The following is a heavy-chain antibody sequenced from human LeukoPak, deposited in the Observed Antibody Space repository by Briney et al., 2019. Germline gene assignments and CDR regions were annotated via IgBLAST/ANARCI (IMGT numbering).Heavy chain of an antibody. J-gene: IGHJ4*02. D-gene: IGHD5-18*01. CDR3: ARAREYSYGDSFDY. V-gene: IGHV4-59*07. CDR2: MHYSGRT. CDR1: GGSISSYY. Sequence: SDPLSLTCTVSGGSISSYYWSWIRQPPGKGLEWIGYMHYSGRTNYNPSLKSRVTISVDTSKNQFSLKLSSVTAADTAVYYCARAREYSYGDSFDYWGQGTLVTVSP.